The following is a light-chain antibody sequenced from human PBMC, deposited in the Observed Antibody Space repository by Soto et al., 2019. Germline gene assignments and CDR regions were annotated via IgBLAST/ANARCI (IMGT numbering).Light chain of an antibody. CDR3: QRFGSSPWT. Sequence: DIVLTQSPGTLSLSPGERATLSCRASRSVTSTYLAWYQQKPGQAPRLLIYGASSRATGIPDRFSGSGSGTDFTLTISRLEPEDFAVYYCQRFGSSPWTFGQGTKVEIK. CDR2: GAS. CDR1: RSVTSTY. V-gene: IGKV3-20*01. J-gene: IGKJ1*01.